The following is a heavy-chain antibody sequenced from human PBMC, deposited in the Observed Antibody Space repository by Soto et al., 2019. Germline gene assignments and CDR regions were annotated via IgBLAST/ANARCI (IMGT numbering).Heavy chain of an antibody. CDR3: ARDHIRVYRGSYLVDY. CDR1: GYTFTSFV. Sequence: QVQLVQSGAEVKKPGASVKVSCKASGYTFTSFVTRSVRQAPGQGLVWMGWISAYNANTNYAQKLQGRVTMTTDTSTSTVDMERSSLRSDDTAAQYCARDHIRVYRGSYLVDYWGQGSLFTFSS. V-gene: IGHV1-18*01. D-gene: IGHD1-26*01. J-gene: IGHJ4*02. CDR2: ISAYNANT.